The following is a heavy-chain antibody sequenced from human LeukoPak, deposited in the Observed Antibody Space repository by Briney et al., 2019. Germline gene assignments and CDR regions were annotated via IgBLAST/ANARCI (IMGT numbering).Heavy chain of an antibody. D-gene: IGHD3-22*01. CDR2: INHSGST. CDR3: ARGIGLRSSGYLDY. J-gene: IGHJ4*02. CDR1: GGSFSGYY. V-gene: IGHV4-34*01. Sequence: PSETLSLTCAVYGGSFSGYYWSWIRQPPGKGLEWIGEINHSGSTNYNPSLKSRVTISVDTSKNQFSLKLSSVTAADTAVYYCARGIGLRSSGYLDYWGQGTLVTVSS.